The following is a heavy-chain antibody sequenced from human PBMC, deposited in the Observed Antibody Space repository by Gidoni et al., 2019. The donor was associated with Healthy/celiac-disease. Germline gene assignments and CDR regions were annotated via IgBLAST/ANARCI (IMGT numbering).Heavy chain of an antibody. CDR3: VKDLLAVAGSFDY. CDR2: ISSNGGST. J-gene: IGHJ4*02. V-gene: IGHV3-64D*08. D-gene: IGHD6-19*01. CDR1: GFPFSSYA. Sequence: EVQLVESGGGLVQPGGSLRLSCSASGFPFSSYAMHWVRQAPGKGLEYVSAISSNGGSTYYADSVKGRFTISRDNSKNTLYLQMSSLRAEDTAVYYCVKDLLAVAGSFDYWGQGTLVTVSS.